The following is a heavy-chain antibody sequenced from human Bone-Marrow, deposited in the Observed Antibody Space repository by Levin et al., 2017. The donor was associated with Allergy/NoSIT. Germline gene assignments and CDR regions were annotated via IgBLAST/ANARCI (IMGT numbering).Heavy chain of an antibody. CDR3: ASGHYWSFDY. V-gene: IGHV3-7*01. Sequence: GGSLRLSCEASGFTFSPYWMSWVRQAPGKGLEWVANIKEDGSEKYYGDSVKGRFTISRDNAKNSLYLQMNSLRAEDTAVYYCASGHYWSFDYWGQGTLVTVSS. CDR1: GFTFSPYW. D-gene: IGHD2-15*01. CDR2: IKEDGSEK. J-gene: IGHJ4*02.